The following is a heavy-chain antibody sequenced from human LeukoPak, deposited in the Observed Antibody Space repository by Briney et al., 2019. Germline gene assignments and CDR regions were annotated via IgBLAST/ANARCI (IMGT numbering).Heavy chain of an antibody. CDR3: AKGRDSSGYDAFDI. V-gene: IGHV3-30*18. D-gene: IGHD3-22*01. Sequence: PGGSLRLSCAASGFTFSSYGMHWVRQAPGKGLEWVAVISYDGSNKYYADSVKGRFTISRDNSKNTLYLQMNSLRAEDTAVYYSAKGRDSSGYDAFDIWGQGTMVTVSS. J-gene: IGHJ3*02. CDR1: GFTFSSYG. CDR2: ISYDGSNK.